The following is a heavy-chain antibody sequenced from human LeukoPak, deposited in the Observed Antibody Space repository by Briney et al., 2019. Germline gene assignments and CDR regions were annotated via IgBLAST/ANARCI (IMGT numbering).Heavy chain of an antibody. J-gene: IGHJ4*02. CDR3: ARHHGRSYPADY. CDR2: INHSGST. D-gene: IGHD3-16*02. V-gene: IGHV4-34*01. CDR1: GGSFSGYY. Sequence: SETLSLTCAVYGGSFSGYYWSWIRQPPGKGLEWIGEINHSGSTNYNPSLKSRVTISVDTSKNQFSLKLSSVTAADTAVYYCARHHGRSYPADYWGQGTLVTVSS.